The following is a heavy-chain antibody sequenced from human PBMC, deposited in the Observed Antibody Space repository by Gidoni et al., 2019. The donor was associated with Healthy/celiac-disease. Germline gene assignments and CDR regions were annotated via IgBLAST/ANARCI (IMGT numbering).Heavy chain of an antibody. J-gene: IGHJ4*02. Sequence: QVQLVESGGGVVQPGRSLRLSCAASGFTFSSYAMHWVRQAPGKGLEWVAVISYDGSNKDYADSVKGRFTISRDNSKNTLYLQMNSLRAEDTAVYYCARPGGITIFGVVNRIHYYFDYWGQGTLVTVSS. CDR1: GFTFSSYA. CDR2: ISYDGSNK. V-gene: IGHV3-30*04. D-gene: IGHD3-3*01. CDR3: ARPGGITIFGVVNRIHYYFDY.